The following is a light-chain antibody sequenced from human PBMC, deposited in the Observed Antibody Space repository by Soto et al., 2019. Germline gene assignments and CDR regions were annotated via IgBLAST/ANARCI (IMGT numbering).Light chain of an antibody. CDR3: QKYSSDPNT. Sequence: DIQMTQSPSSLPASVGERVTITCRANQGISKYLAWYQQKPGEVPNLLIYDASTLQSGVPSRFSGSRSGTDFTLTISSLQPEDVATYYCQKYSSDPNTFGGGTKVDIK. CDR2: DAS. J-gene: IGKJ4*01. V-gene: IGKV1-27*01. CDR1: QGISKY.